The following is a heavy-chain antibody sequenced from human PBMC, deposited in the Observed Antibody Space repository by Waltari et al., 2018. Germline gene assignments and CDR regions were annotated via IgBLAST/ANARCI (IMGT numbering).Heavy chain of an antibody. D-gene: IGHD2-15*01. CDR1: GDSMSSTHW. CDR2: VHRSGRT. CDR3: ARDRGRGLYLDS. Sequence: PGLVKPSGTLSLTCAVSGDSMSSTHWWNWVRQPPGKGLEWIGQVHRSGRTNYNPSFAGRVTVSLDMSNNQFSLKVISATAADTAVYYCARDRGRGLYLDSWGPGTLV. V-gene: IGHV4-4*02. J-gene: IGHJ4*02.